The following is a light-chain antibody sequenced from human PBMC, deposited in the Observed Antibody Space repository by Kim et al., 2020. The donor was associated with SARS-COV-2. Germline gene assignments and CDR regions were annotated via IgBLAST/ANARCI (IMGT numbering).Light chain of an antibody. CDR2: DVN. CDR1: NSDVGGYNF. J-gene: IGLJ3*02. CDR3: NSYTTSTTLV. Sequence: GQSSTISCTGTNSDVGGYNFVSWYQQHPGKVPKLMIYDVNKRPSGVSNRFSGSKSGNTASLTISGLQAEDEADYYCNSYTTSTTLVFGGGTQLTVL. V-gene: IGLV2-14*03.